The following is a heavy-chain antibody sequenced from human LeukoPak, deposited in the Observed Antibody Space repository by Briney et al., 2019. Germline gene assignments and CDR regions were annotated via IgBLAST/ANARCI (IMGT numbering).Heavy chain of an antibody. V-gene: IGHV1-2*02. J-gene: IGHJ4*02. D-gene: IGHD1-26*01. Sequence: ASVKVSCKASGYTFTGYYMHWVRQAPGQGLEWMGWINPNSGGTNYAQKFQGRVTITRDTSISTAYMELSRLRSDDTAVYYCARGLGSYYPYYYFDYWGQGTLVTVSS. CDR3: ARGLGSYYPYYYFDY. CDR2: INPNSGGT. CDR1: GYTFTGYY.